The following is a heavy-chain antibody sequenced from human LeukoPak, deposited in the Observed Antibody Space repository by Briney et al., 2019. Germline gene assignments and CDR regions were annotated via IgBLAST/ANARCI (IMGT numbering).Heavy chain of an antibody. V-gene: IGHV4-39*01. D-gene: IGHD6-19*01. Sequence: SETLSLTCAVSGGSISSSNYYWGWIRQPPGQGLEWIGSIYYSGDTYYNPSLKSRVTISVDTSKNQFSLKLSSVTATDTAVYYCARRRAGRDWFDPWGQGTLVTVSS. J-gene: IGHJ5*02. CDR2: IYYSGDT. CDR1: GGSISSSNYY. CDR3: ARRRAGRDWFDP.